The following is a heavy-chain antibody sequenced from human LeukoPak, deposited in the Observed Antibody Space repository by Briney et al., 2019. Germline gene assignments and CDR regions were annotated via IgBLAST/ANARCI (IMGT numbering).Heavy chain of an antibody. V-gene: IGHV3-23*01. D-gene: IGHD1-26*01. CDR3: AKGRGVGDY. CDR1: GFTFSTYA. J-gene: IGHJ4*02. CDR2: ISGTGGST. Sequence: GGSLRLSCAASGFTFSTYAMTWVRQAPGKGLEWVSLISGTGGSTYYADSVKGRFTTSRDNSKNTLYLQMNSLRAEDTAVYYCAKGRGVGDYWGQGTLVTVSS.